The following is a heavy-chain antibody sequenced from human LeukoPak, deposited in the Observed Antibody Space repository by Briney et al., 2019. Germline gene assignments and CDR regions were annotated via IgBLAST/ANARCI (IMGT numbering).Heavy chain of an antibody. CDR2: IWFDGSNK. V-gene: IGHV3-33*01. CDR1: GFTFSSHA. J-gene: IGHJ4*02. CDR3: TRDLNSGGSC. Sequence: GGSLRLSCAASGFTFSSHAIHWVRQAPGKGLEWVAVIWFDGSNKYYVDSVKGRFTISRDNSKNTVYLQMDSLRAQDTAVYYCTRDLNSGGSCWGQGALVTVSS. D-gene: IGHD2-15*01.